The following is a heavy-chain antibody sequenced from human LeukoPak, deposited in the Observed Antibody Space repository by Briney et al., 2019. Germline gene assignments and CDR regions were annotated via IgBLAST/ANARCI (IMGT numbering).Heavy chain of an antibody. D-gene: IGHD3-22*01. CDR1: GGTFGNFA. CDR2: IISVSGTT. J-gene: IGHJ4*02. V-gene: IGHV1-69*13. Sequence: SVKVSCKASGGTFGNFAVSWVRLAPGQGLEWMGGIISVSGTTYYAQKFQGRVTVTADESTSTAYMELSSLRSDDTAVYYCARDKSPYYDSSGYSPPAYWGQGTLVTVSS. CDR3: ARDKSPYYDSSGYSPPAY.